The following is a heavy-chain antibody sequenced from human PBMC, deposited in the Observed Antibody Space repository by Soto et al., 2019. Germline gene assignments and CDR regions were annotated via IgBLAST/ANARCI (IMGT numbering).Heavy chain of an antibody. CDR2: IHGGGSA. D-gene: IGHD1-1*01. CDR3: AGRLTTAASLDY. Sequence: VQLVESGGGLIQPGGSLRLSCAASGLSVSNNHMTWVRQAPGKGLEWVSLIHGGGSAYYADYVKGRFTISRDNSKNTLYLQMDSLRAEDTAIYYCAGRLTTAASLDYWCQGTLVTVSS. CDR1: GLSVSNNH. J-gene: IGHJ4*02. V-gene: IGHV3-53*01.